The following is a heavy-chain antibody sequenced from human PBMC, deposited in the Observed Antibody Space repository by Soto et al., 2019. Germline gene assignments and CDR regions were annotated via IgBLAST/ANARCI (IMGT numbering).Heavy chain of an antibody. V-gene: IGHV4-4*07. CDR1: GDSISSNH. Sequence: LSLTCTVSGDSISSNHWNWIRQPAGKGLEWIGRISTSGSTNYNPSLKSRVTMSVDTSKDQFSLKLSSVTAADTAVYYCARATFGGVVGGYYYYGLDVWGQGTTVTVSS. CDR2: ISTSGST. D-gene: IGHD3-16*01. CDR3: ARATFGGVVGGYYYYGLDV. J-gene: IGHJ6*02.